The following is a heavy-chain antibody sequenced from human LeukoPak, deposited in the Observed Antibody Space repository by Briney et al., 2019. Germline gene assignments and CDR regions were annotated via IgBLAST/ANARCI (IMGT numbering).Heavy chain of an antibody. D-gene: IGHD4-11*01. J-gene: IGHJ5*02. Sequence: PSETLSLTCTVYGDSISSYYWSWIRQPPGKGLEWIGYIYYSGSTNYNPSLKSRVTISVDTSKNQFSLKLSSVTAADTAVYYCARGRSVTTSLTRDWFDPWGQGTLVTVSS. V-gene: IGHV4-59*01. CDR1: GDSISSYY. CDR2: IYYSGST. CDR3: ARGRSVTTSLTRDWFDP.